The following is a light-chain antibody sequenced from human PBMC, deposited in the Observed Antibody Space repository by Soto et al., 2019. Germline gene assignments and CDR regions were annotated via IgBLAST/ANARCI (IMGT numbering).Light chain of an antibody. V-gene: IGKV1-39*01. CDR2: GAS. Sequence: DLQMTQSPSSLSASVGDRVTITCRASQSISTFLNWYQQKPGKAPKLLIYGASSLQSGVPSRFSGSGSGTDFTVTISSLQPEDFATYYCQQSYSTPFTFGPGTKVDIK. CDR3: QQSYSTPFT. J-gene: IGKJ3*01. CDR1: QSISTF.